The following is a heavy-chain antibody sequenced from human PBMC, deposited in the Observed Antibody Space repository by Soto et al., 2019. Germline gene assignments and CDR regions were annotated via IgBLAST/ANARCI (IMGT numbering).Heavy chain of an antibody. CDR3: ARVQGLTYSRSWIDYDYGRDV. Sequence: QVQLVQSGAEVKKPGASVKVSCKASGYTFTSYGISWVRQAPGQGLEWMGWISAYNGNTNYPQKLQGRVTMTTDTTTXXAXMXXGSLRSDDTAVYYCARVQGLTYSRSWIDYDYGRDVWGQGTTVTVSS. CDR2: ISAYNGNT. CDR1: GYTFTSYG. D-gene: IGHD6-13*01. J-gene: IGHJ6*02. V-gene: IGHV1-18*01.